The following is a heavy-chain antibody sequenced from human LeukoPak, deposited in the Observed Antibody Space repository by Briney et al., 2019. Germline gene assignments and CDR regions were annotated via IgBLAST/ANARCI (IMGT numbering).Heavy chain of an antibody. CDR2: INPNSGGT. V-gene: IGHV1-2*02. Sequence: ASVTVSCKASGYTFTDYYMNWVRQAPGKGLDGMGWINPNSGGTNYAKKFQGRVTMTRDTSISTAYMELSRLRSDDTAVYYCARLTRQGRAFDIWGQGTMVTVSS. J-gene: IGHJ3*02. D-gene: IGHD3-10*01. CDR1: GYTFTDYY. CDR3: ARLTRQGRAFDI.